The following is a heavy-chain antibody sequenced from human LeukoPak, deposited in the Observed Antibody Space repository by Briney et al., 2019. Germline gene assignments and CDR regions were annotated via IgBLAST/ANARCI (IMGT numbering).Heavy chain of an antibody. Sequence: SETLSLTCTVSGGSISSSSYYWGWIRQPPGKGLEWIGEIYHSGSTNYNPSLKSRVTISVDKSKNQFSLKLSSVTAADTAVYYCARGDYGDYARFDYWGQGTLVTVSS. CDR1: GGSISSSSYY. V-gene: IGHV4-39*07. CDR2: IYHSGST. CDR3: ARGDYGDYARFDY. J-gene: IGHJ4*02. D-gene: IGHD4-17*01.